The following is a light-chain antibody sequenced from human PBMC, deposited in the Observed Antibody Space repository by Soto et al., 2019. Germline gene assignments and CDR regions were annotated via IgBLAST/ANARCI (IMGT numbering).Light chain of an antibody. V-gene: IGKV3-20*01. CDR2: GAS. CDR3: QQYGNSPLVT. J-gene: IGKJ5*01. Sequence: EIVLTQSPGTLSLSPGERATLSCRASQSVSSSYLAWYQQKPGQAPRLLIYGASSRATGIPDRFSGSGSGTDFTLTISSLEPEDSAVYYCQQYGNSPLVTFGQGTRVEIK. CDR1: QSVSSSY.